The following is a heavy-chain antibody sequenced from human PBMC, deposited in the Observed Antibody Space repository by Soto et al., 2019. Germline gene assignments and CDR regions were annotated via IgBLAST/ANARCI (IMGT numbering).Heavy chain of an antibody. J-gene: IGHJ4*02. Sequence: ASVKVSCKASGYTFTSYGISWVRQAPGQGLEWMGWISAYNGNTNYAQKLQGRVTMTTDTSTSTAYMELRSLSSVTAADTAVYYCARAHDFWGGRQQPIDSWGQGTLVTVSS. V-gene: IGHV1-18*01. CDR2: ISAYNGNT. D-gene: IGHD3-3*01. CDR1: GYTFTSYG. CDR3: ARAHDFWGGRQQPIDS.